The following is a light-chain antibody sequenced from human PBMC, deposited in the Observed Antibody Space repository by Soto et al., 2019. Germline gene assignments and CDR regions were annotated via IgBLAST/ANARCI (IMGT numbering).Light chain of an antibody. CDR2: DVS. CDR1: SSDVGAYNY. Sequence: QSALTQPASVSGSPGHSITISCTGTSSDVGAYNYVSWYQQHPGKAPKLIIYDVSNRPSGVSNRFSGSKSGNTASLSISGLQAEDEADFYCSSYTSSATYVFGTGTKVTVL. CDR3: SSYTSSATYV. V-gene: IGLV2-14*01. J-gene: IGLJ1*01.